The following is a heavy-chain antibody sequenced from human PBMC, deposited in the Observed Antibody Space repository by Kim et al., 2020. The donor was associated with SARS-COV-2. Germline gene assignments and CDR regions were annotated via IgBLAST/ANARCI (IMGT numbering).Heavy chain of an antibody. Sequence: SETLTLTCTVSGGSISSGGYYWSWIRQHQGKGLEWIGYIYYSGRTYYNPSLKSRVTLSVDTSKNQFSLKLSSVTAADTAVYYCARAAREVITFGGVIVYFDYWGQGTLLTVSS. CDR2: IYYSGRT. V-gene: IGHV4-31*03. CDR3: ARAAREVITFGGVIVYFDY. J-gene: IGHJ4*02. D-gene: IGHD3-16*02. CDR1: GGSISSGGYY.